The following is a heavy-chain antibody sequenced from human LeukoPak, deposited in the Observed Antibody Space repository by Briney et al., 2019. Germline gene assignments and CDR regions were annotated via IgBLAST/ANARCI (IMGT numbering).Heavy chain of an antibody. CDR1: GFTFSTYW. V-gene: IGHV3-74*01. Sequence: GGSLRLSCAASGFTFSTYWMHWVRQVPGKGLVWVSRINNDGSGTFYADSVKGRFTISRDNAKNTLYLQMNSLRAEDTAVYYCARDSDPYHFDYWGQGTLVTVSS. J-gene: IGHJ4*02. CDR2: INNDGSGT. CDR3: ARDSDPYHFDY.